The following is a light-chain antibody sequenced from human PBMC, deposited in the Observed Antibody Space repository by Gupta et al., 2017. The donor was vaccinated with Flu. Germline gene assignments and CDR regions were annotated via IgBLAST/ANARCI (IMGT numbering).Light chain of an antibody. J-gene: IGKJ4*02. CDR2: AAS. CDR3: QQGYSTPQT. Sequence: PASLAAPVGDCVHITCRASQIVSNCVQWYQQNPGKAPKLLIYAASTLQGGVPSRGRGRGAGTDCTLTSNSLRPEDFATYFCQQGYSTPQTFGRGTTVEIK. CDR1: QIVSNC. V-gene: IGKV1-39*01.